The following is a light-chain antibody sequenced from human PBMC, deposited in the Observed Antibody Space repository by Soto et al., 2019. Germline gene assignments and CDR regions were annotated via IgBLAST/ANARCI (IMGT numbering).Light chain of an antibody. V-gene: IGKV3-20*01. Sequence: ESVLTQSQGTLSVSPGERVTLSCRASQTFGRTYLAWYQQKPGQSPRLLIYDASSRATGIPDRFSGSGSGTDFTLAISRLEPEDYAVYHGQQFGTSPLYTFGQGTKVEIK. J-gene: IGKJ2*01. CDR2: DAS. CDR3: QQFGTSPLYT. CDR1: QTFGRTY.